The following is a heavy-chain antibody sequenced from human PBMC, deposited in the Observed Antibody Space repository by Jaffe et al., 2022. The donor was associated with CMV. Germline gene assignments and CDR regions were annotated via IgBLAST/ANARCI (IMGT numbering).Heavy chain of an antibody. Sequence: QVQLVQSGAEVKKPGASVKVSCKASGYTFTGYYMHWVRQAPGQGLEWMGWINPNSGGTNYAQKFQGWVTMTRDTSISTAYMELSRLRSDDTAVYYCARDASMVYAMDGAAAPSVYYYYYMDVWGKGTTVTVSS. CDR1: GYTFTGYY. D-gene: IGHD2-8*01. J-gene: IGHJ6*03. CDR3: ARDASMVYAMDGAAAPSVYYYYYMDV. CDR2: INPNSGGT. V-gene: IGHV1-2*04.